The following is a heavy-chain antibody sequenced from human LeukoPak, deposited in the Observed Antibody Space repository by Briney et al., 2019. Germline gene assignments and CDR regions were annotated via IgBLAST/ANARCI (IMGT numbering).Heavy chain of an antibody. J-gene: IGHJ4*02. D-gene: IGHD4-23*01. Sequence: SETLSLTCSVSGSSISIGYYWGWIRQPPGKGLEWIGSIYHNGRTHYNPSLKSRITISVDTSKNQFFLKLKSVMAADTAVYYCARVATTVVTPDSFHYWGQGTLITVSS. CDR3: ARVATTVVTPDSFHY. V-gene: IGHV4-38-2*02. CDR1: GSSISIGYY. CDR2: IYHNGRT.